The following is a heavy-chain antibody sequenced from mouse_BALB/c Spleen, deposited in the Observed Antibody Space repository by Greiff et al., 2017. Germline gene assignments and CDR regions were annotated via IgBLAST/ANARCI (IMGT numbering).Heavy chain of an antibody. V-gene: IGHV14-3*02. CDR2: IDPANGNT. Sequence: VQLQQSGAELVKPGASVKLSCTASGFNIKDTYMHWVKQRPEQGLEWIGRIDPANGNTKYDPKFQGKATITADTSSNTAYLQLSSLTSEDTAVYYCARSGGYYDFSWFAYWGQGTLVTVSA. CDR1: GFNIKDTY. J-gene: IGHJ3*01. CDR3: ARSGGYYDFSWFAY. D-gene: IGHD2-3*01.